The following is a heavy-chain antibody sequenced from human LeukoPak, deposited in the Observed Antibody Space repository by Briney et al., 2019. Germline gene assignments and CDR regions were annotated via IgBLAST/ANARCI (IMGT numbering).Heavy chain of an antibody. V-gene: IGHV4-61*01. Sequence: SETLSLTCTVSGGSVSSGSYYWSWIRQLPGKGLEWIGYIYYSGSTNYNPSLKSRVTISVDTSKNQFSLKLSSVTAADTAVYYCARASSSSVDYWGQGTLVTVSS. CDR3: ARASSSSVDY. CDR1: GGSVSSGSYY. CDR2: IYYSGST. D-gene: IGHD6-13*01. J-gene: IGHJ4*02.